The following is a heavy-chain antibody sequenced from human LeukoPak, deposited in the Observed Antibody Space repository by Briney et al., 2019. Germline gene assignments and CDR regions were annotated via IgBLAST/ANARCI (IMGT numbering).Heavy chain of an antibody. CDR2: ISAYNGNT. CDR1: GYTFTSYG. D-gene: IGHD3-9*01. Sequence: SVKVSCKASGYTFTSYGISWVRQAPGQGLEWMGWISAYNGNTNYAQKLQGRVTMTTDTSTSTAYMELRSLRSDDTAVYYCARAQPLRYFDWLLQEWFDPWGQGTLVTVSS. J-gene: IGHJ5*02. V-gene: IGHV1-18*01. CDR3: ARAQPLRYFDWLLQEWFDP.